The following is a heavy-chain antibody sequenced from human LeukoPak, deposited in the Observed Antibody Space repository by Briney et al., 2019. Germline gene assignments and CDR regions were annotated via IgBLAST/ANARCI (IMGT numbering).Heavy chain of an antibody. CDR2: IYYSGST. CDR1: GGSISSSSYY. D-gene: IGHD3-22*01. V-gene: IGHV4-39*01. CDR3: ARPTYYYDSSGYPDDAFDI. Sequence: SETLSLTCTVSGGSISSSSYYWGWLRQPPGKGLEWIGSIYYSGSTYYNPSLKSRVTISVDTSKNQFSLKLSSVTAADTAVYYCARPTYYYDSSGYPDDAFDIWGQGTMVTVSS. J-gene: IGHJ3*02.